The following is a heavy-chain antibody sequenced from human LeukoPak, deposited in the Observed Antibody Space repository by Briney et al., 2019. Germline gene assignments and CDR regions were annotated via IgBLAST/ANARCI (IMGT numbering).Heavy chain of an antibody. V-gene: IGHV4-59*06. D-gene: IGHD4-11*01. J-gene: IGHJ4*02. CDR1: DDSISN. CDR2: IYYSGST. Sequence: SETLSLTCTVSDDSISNWSWLRQPPGKGLEWIGYIYYSGSTYYNPSLKSRVTISVDTSKNQFSLKLSSVTAADTAVYYCASSYSNYRGLDYWGQGTLVTVSS. CDR3: ASSYSNYRGLDY.